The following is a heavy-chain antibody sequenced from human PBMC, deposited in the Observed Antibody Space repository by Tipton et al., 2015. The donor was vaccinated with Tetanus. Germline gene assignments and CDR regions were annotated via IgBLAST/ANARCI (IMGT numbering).Heavy chain of an antibody. D-gene: IGHD5-18*01. V-gene: IGHV4-31*03. CDR3: ARGGSYSYGPRGFDL. CDR1: GGSISRSGYF. CDR2: IYYSGST. J-gene: IGHJ2*01. Sequence: TLSLTCTVSGGSISRSGYFWNWIRQRPGKGPEWIGYIYYSGSTYYNPSLKSRVTISVDTPKNQFSLKLTSLTVADTAVYYCARGGSYSYGPRGFDLWGRGTLVTVSS.